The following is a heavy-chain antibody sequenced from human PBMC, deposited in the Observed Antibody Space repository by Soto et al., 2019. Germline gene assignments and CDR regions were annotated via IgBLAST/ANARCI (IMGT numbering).Heavy chain of an antibody. D-gene: IGHD4-17*01. CDR3: ARGEGYDYGDSAEDLDY. CDR1: GYTFTSYD. Sequence: ASVKVSCKASGYTFTSYDINWVRQATGQGLERMGWMNPNSGNTGYAQKFQGRVTMTRNTSISTAYMELSSLRSEDTAVYYCARGEGYDYGDSAEDLDYWGQGTLVTVSS. V-gene: IGHV1-8*01. J-gene: IGHJ4*02. CDR2: MNPNSGNT.